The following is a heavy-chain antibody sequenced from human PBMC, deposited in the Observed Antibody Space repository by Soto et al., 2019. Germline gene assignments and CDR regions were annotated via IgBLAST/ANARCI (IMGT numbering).Heavy chain of an antibody. Sequence: ASVKVSCKASGYSFTSYGISWVRQAPGQGLEWMGWISAYNGNTKYAQKLQGRVTMTTDTSTSTAYMELRSLRSDDTAVYYCATAFGGWLPDSWGQGTLVTVSS. CDR3: ATAFGGWLPDS. CDR2: ISAYNGNT. D-gene: IGHD6-19*01. CDR1: GYSFTSYG. V-gene: IGHV1-18*01. J-gene: IGHJ4*02.